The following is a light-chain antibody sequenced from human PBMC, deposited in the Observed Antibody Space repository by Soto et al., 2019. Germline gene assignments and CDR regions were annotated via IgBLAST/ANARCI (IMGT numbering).Light chain of an antibody. V-gene: IGKV3-11*01. CDR2: DAS. CDR1: QSVSNNY. Sequence: EIVLTQSPGTLSLSPGERATLSCRASQSVSNNYLAWYQQKPGQAPRLLIYDASNRATGIPARFSGSGSGTEFTLTISSLEPEDFAVYYCQQRSNWPPTFGQGTRLEIK. CDR3: QQRSNWPPT. J-gene: IGKJ5*01.